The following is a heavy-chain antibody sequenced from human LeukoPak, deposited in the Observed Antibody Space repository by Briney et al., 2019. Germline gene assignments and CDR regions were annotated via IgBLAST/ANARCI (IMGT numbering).Heavy chain of an antibody. V-gene: IGHV4-59*01. Sequence: SETLSLTCTVSGGSISSYYWSWIRQPPGKGLEWIGYIYYSGSTNYNPSLKSRVTISVDTSKNQFSLKLSSVTAADTAVYYCARDGEYYGSGSYWRAFDIWGQGTMVTVSS. CDR3: ARDGEYYGSGSYWRAFDI. D-gene: IGHD3-10*01. J-gene: IGHJ3*02. CDR1: GGSISSYY. CDR2: IYYSGST.